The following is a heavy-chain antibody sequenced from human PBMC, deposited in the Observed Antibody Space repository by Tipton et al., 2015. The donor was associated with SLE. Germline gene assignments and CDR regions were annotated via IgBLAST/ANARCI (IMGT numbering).Heavy chain of an antibody. D-gene: IGHD3-10*01. CDR3: ARGSRGVGFDV. J-gene: IGHJ6*02. V-gene: IGHV4-59*01. CDR2: IYYSGTT. CDR1: GGSIRNYY. Sequence: TLSLTCTVSGGSIRNYYWSWIRQPPGKGLEWIAYIYYSGTTNYNPSLKSRVSISVDTSKNHFSLNLYSVTAADTAVYYCARGSRGVGFDVWGHGTTVIVSS.